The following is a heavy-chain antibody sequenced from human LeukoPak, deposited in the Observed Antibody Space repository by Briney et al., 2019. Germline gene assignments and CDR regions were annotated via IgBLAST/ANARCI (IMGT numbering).Heavy chain of an antibody. CDR1: GFTFSSYS. D-gene: IGHD1-26*01. CDR3: AKDLPPTTVGAYFDY. J-gene: IGHJ4*02. CDR2: ISTSSIYI. V-gene: IGHV3-21*04. Sequence: GGSLRLSCAASGFTFSSYSMNWVRQAPGKGLEWVSSISTSSIYIYYADSLKGRFTISRDNSKNTLYLQMNSLRAEDTAVYYCAKDLPPTTVGAYFDYWGQGTLVTVSS.